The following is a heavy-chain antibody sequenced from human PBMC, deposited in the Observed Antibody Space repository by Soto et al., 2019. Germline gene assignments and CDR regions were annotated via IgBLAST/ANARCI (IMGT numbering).Heavy chain of an antibody. CDR2: ITGSSIDT. J-gene: IGHJ5*02. CDR3: AKGQALETRLDL. D-gene: IGHD1-1*01. V-gene: IGHV3-23*01. Sequence: GGSMSLSCEAFEFTMSSCAMSWVRQAPGKGLEWVSAITGSSIDTYYPDSVKGRFTISRDNSKNTLYLHMHSLRVDDTAVYYCAKGQALETRLDLRGQGTLVTVSS. CDR1: EFTMSSCA.